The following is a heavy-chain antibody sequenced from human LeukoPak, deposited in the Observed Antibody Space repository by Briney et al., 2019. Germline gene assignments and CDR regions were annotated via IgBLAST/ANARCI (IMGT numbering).Heavy chain of an antibody. J-gene: IGHJ4*02. D-gene: IGHD2/OR15-2a*01. CDR1: GFTFSSYW. CDR2: INSDGSST. V-gene: IGHV3-74*01. CDR3: ARVLDNSSSRYQSLKY. Sequence: PGGSLRLSCAASGFTFSSYWMHWVRQAPGKGLVWVSRINSDGSSTSYADSVKGRFTISRDNAKNSLYLQMDSLRAEDTAVYYCARVLDNSSSRYQSLKYWGQGTLVTVSS.